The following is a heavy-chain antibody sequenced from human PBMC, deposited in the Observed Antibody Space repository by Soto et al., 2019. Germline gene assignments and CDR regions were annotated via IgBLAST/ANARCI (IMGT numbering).Heavy chain of an antibody. Sequence: EVQLLESGGGLVQPGGSLRLSCAASGFTFTTYAMTWVRQAPGKGLEWVSSISGGGGSTYYADSVKGRFTISRDNSKNTLYLQMNGLRAEDTAVYYCAKGGGVRVLDAFDFWGQGSRVTVSS. J-gene: IGHJ3*01. CDR1: GFTFTTYA. CDR2: ISGGGGST. CDR3: AKGGGVRVLDAFDF. D-gene: IGHD2-8*01. V-gene: IGHV3-23*01.